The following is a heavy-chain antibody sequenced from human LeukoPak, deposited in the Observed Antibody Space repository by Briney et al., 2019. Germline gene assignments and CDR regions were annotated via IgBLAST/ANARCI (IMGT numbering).Heavy chain of an antibody. J-gene: IGHJ3*02. CDR1: GYTFVAYY. CDR2: IRPMNGDT. V-gene: IGHV1-2*02. D-gene: IGHD3-22*01. CDR3: ARARMYYYDVRTTVGDAFDI. Sequence: GASVKVSCKTSGYTFVAYYIHWVRQAPGQGLEWMGRIRPMNGDTKYAQKFQDRVSITMDTSTTTAYMELRSLTSDDTAVYFCARARMYYYDVRTTVGDAFDIWGQGTMVTVTS.